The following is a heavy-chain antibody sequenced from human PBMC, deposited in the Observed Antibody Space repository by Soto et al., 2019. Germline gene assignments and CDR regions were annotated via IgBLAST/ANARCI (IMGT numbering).Heavy chain of an antibody. CDR3: ARDRRIVATVAYYYYGMDV. CDR1: GGTFSSYA. Sequence: SVKVSCKASGGTFSSYAISWVRQAPGQGLEWMGGIIPIFGTANYAQKFQGRVTITADESTSTAYMELSSLRSEDTAVYYCARDRRIVATVAYYYYGMDVWGQGTTVTVSS. D-gene: IGHD5-12*01. CDR2: IIPIFGTA. J-gene: IGHJ6*02. V-gene: IGHV1-69*13.